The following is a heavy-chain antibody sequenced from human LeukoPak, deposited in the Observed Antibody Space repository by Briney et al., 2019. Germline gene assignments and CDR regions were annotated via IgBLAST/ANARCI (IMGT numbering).Heavy chain of an antibody. J-gene: IGHJ4*02. CDR2: IKSKTDGGTT. D-gene: IGHD3-22*01. CDR1: GFTFSNAW. V-gene: IGHV3-15*01. Sequence: PGGSLRLSCAASGFTFSNAWMSWVRQAPGKGLEWVGRIKSKTDGGTTDYAAPVKGRFTISRDDSKNTLYLQMNSLKTEDTAVYYCARHLANYYDSSGYDYWGQGTLVTVSS. CDR3: ARHLANYYDSSGYDY.